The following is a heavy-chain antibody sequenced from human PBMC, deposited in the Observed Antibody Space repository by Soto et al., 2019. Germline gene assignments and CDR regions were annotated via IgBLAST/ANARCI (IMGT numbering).Heavy chain of an antibody. CDR2: INWNGGST. J-gene: IGHJ6*03. V-gene: IGHV3-20*01. CDR3: ARVLAARKYYYYMDV. CDR1: GFTFDDYG. D-gene: IGHD6-6*01. Sequence: GGSLRLSCAASGFTFDDYGMSWVRQAPGKGLEWVSGINWNGGSTGYADSVKGRFTISRDNAKNSLYLQMNSLRAEDTALYHCARVLAARKYYYYMDVWGKGTTVTVSS.